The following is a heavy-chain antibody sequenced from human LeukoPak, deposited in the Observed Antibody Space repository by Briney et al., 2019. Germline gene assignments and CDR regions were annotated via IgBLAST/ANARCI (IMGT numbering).Heavy chain of an antibody. CDR2: INHSGST. CDR1: GGSFSGYY. D-gene: IGHD3-3*01. Sequence: SETLSLTCAVYGGSFSGYYWSWIRQPPGKGLEWIGEINHSGSTNYNPSLKSRVTISVDTSKNQFSLKLSSVTAADTAVYDCARLLEWLEDAFDIWGQGTMVTVSS. V-gene: IGHV4-34*01. CDR3: ARLLEWLEDAFDI. J-gene: IGHJ3*02.